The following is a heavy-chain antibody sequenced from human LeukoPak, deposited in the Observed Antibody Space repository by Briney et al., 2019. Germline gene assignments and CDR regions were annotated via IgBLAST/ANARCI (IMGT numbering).Heavy chain of an antibody. V-gene: IGHV3-33*06. J-gene: IGHJ1*01. CDR1: GFTFSNYG. Sequence: PGGSLRLSCAASGFTFSNYGMHWVRQAPGKGLEWVAGIWYDGSNKDYADSVKGRFTISRDNSKNTLYLQMNSLRAEDTAVYYCAKGYDDSSAQGWYFQHWGQGTLVTVSS. CDR3: AKGYDDSSAQGWYFQH. CDR2: IWYDGSNK. D-gene: IGHD3-22*01.